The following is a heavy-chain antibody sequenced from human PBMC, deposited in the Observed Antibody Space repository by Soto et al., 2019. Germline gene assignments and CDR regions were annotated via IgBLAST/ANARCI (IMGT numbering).Heavy chain of an antibody. Sequence: DSVKVSCKASGYPFTDYCVHCVRKATGQGLEWMGWINPNSGGTKSAQKFPGRVTMNRDTSISTANMELGRMRSDNTAVYSCATKKGDYYDSTGYTYDFEYWGQGTLVTVFS. D-gene: IGHD3-22*01. CDR3: ATKKGDYYDSTGYTYDFEY. CDR2: INPNSGGT. V-gene: IGHV1-2*02. CDR1: GYPFTDYC. J-gene: IGHJ4*02.